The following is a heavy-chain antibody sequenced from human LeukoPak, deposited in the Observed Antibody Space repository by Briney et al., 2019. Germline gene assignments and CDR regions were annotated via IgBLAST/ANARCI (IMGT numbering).Heavy chain of an antibody. J-gene: IGHJ4*02. V-gene: IGHV3-30*02. CDR2: IRFDGSNE. D-gene: IGHD1-1*01. CDR1: GFTFSNYG. CDR3: AKGQQGGTTMRLFDY. Sequence: SGGSLRLSCAASGFTFSNYGMHWVRQTPGKGLEWVAFIRFDGSNEYNADSVKGRFIISRDNSKNTLYLQMNSLRPEDTAVYYCAKGQQGGTTMRLFDYWGQGTLVTVSS.